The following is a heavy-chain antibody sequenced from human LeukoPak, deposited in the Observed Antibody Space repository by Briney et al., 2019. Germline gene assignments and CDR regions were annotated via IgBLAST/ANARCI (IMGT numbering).Heavy chain of an antibody. CDR3: AKATYYDSWSGPTFDY. Sequence: SGGSLRLSCAASGFTFSSYAMSWVRQAPGKGLEWVSAISGSGGSTYYADSVKGRFTISRDNSKNTLYLQMNSLRAEDTAVYYCAKATYYDSWSGPTFDYWGQGTLVTVSS. CDR1: GFTFSSYA. V-gene: IGHV3-23*01. D-gene: IGHD3-3*01. J-gene: IGHJ4*02. CDR2: ISGSGGST.